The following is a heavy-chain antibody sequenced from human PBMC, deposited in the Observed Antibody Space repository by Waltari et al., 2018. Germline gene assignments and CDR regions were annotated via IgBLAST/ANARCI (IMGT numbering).Heavy chain of an antibody. J-gene: IGHJ1*01. CDR2: INPSGGST. CDR1: GYTFTSYY. V-gene: IGHV1-46*01. D-gene: IGHD2-15*01. CDR3: ARGNYGGKLGDHFQH. Sequence: QVQLVQSGAEVKKPGASVKVSCKASGYTFTSYYMHWVRQAPGQGLEWMGIINPSGGSTSYAQKFQGRVTMTRDTSTSTVYMELSSLRSEDTAVYYCARGNYGGKLGDHFQHWGQGTLVTVSS.